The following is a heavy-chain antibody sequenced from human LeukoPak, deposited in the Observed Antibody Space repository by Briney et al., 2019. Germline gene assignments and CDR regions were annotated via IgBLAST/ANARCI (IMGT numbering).Heavy chain of an antibody. CDR2: IYTSGST. CDR1: GGSIGSYY. D-gene: IGHD2-2*01. Sequence: SETLSLTCTVSGGSIGSYYWSWIRQPAGKGLEWIGRIYTSGSTNYNPSLKSRVTMSVDTSKNQFSLKLSSVTAADTAVYYCARDLHCSSTSCFHYYYYYYMDVWGKGTTVTVSS. CDR3: ARDLHCSSTSCFHYYYYYYMDV. J-gene: IGHJ6*03. V-gene: IGHV4-4*07.